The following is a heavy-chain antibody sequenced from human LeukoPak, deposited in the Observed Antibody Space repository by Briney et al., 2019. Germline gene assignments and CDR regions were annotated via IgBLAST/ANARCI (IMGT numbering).Heavy chain of an antibody. V-gene: IGHV3-53*01. CDR1: GFTVSSNY. J-gene: IGHJ4*02. CDR2: VYSDGST. D-gene: IGHD3-22*01. CDR3: ARASHGDSSGSYFYYFDN. Sequence: GGSLRLSCAASGFTVSSNYMSWVRQAPGKGLECVSTVYSDGSTYYADSVKGRFTTSRDTSKNTLCLQMNTLRAEDTAVYYCARASHGDSSGSYFYYFDNWGQGTLVTVSS.